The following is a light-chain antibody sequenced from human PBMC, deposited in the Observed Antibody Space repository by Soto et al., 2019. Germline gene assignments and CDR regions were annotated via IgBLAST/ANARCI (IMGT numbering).Light chain of an antibody. CDR3: QQYASSPIT. J-gene: IGKJ5*01. V-gene: IGKV3-20*01. CDR2: GAS. Sequence: EIVLTQSPGTLSLSPGERATLSCRASQSFSRSFLAWYQQKPGQAPRPLIYGASTRATGIPDRFSGSGSGTDFTLSITRLEPEDFAVYYCQQYASSPITFGQGTRLDIK. CDR1: QSFSRSF.